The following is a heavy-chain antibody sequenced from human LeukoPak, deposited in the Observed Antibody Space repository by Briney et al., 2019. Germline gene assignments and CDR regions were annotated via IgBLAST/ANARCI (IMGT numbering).Heavy chain of an antibody. CDR1: GYTFTGYC. Sequence: GASVKVSCKASGYTFTGYCMHWVRQAPGQGLEWMGRINPDSGGTNYAQKFQGRVTMTRDTSISTAYMELSRLRSDDTAVYYCARDMADCSGGSCRPWGQGTLVTVSS. D-gene: IGHD2-15*01. CDR3: ARDMADCSGGSCRP. J-gene: IGHJ5*02. CDR2: INPDSGGT. V-gene: IGHV1-2*06.